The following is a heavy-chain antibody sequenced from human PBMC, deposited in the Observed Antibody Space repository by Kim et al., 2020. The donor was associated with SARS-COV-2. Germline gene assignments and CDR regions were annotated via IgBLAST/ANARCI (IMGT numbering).Heavy chain of an antibody. CDR3: ARDRQYCSSTSCYDWFDP. J-gene: IGHJ5*02. D-gene: IGHD2-2*01. V-gene: IGHV3-11*06. Sequence: KGRFTISRDNAKNSLYLQMNSLRAEDTAVYYCARDRQYCSSTSCYDWFDPWGQGTLVTVSS.